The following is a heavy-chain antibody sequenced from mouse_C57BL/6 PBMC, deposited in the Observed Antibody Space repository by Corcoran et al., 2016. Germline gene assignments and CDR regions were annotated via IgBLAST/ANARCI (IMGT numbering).Heavy chain of an antibody. CDR1: GYTFTDYY. V-gene: IGHV1-26*01. D-gene: IGHD2-1*01. CDR3: ARKGNYVAMDY. J-gene: IGHJ4*01. CDR2: INPNNGGT. Sequence: EVQLQQSGPELVKPGASVKISCKASGYTFTDYYMNWVKQSHGKSLEWIGDINPNNGGTSYNQKFKGKATLTVDKSSSTAYMGLRSLTSEDSAVYYCARKGNYVAMDYWGQGTSVTVSS.